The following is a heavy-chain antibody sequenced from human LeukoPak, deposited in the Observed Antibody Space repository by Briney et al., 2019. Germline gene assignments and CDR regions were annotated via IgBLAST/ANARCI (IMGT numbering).Heavy chain of an antibody. Sequence: ASVKVSCKASGYTFTSYDINWVRQATGQGLEWMGWMNPNSGNTGYAQKFQGRVTMTRNTSISTAYMELSSLRSEDTAVYYCARVFSDFWSGMITGYYFDYWGQGTLVTVSS. J-gene: IGHJ4*02. CDR1: GYTFTSYD. CDR3: ARVFSDFWSGMITGYYFDY. D-gene: IGHD3-3*01. V-gene: IGHV1-8*01. CDR2: MNPNSGNT.